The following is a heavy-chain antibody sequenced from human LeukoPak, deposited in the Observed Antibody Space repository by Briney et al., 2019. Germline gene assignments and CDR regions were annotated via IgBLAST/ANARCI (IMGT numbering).Heavy chain of an antibody. CDR3: ARWTHSSSWYYWFDP. J-gene: IGHJ5*02. Sequence: SETLSLTCAVSGGSISSGGYSWSWIRQPPGKGLEWIGYIYHSGTTYYNPSLKSRVTISVDRSKNQFSLKLSSVTAADTAVYYCARWTHSSSWYYWFDPWGQGTLVTVSS. D-gene: IGHD6-13*01. CDR1: GGSISSGGYS. V-gene: IGHV4-30-2*01. CDR2: IYHSGTT.